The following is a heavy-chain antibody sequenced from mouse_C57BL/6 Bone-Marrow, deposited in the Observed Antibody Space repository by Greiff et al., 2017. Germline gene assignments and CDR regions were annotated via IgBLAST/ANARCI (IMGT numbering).Heavy chain of an antibody. D-gene: IGHD1-1*01. J-gene: IGHJ4*01. Sequence: VQLQQSGAELVRPGASVKLSCTASGFNIKDDYMHWVKQRPEQGLEWIGWIDPENGDTEYASKFQGKATITADTSSTTAYLQLSSLTSEDTAVYYCTTVYYGSSYYYAMDYWGQGTSVTVSS. CDR3: TTVYYGSSYYYAMDY. CDR1: GFNIKDDY. V-gene: IGHV14-4*01. CDR2: IDPENGDT.